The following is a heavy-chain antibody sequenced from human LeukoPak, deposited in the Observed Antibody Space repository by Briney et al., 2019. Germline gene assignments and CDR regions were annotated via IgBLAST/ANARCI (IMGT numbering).Heavy chain of an antibody. CDR2: INSDGSGT. D-gene: IGHD5-12*01. V-gene: IGHV3-74*01. J-gene: IGHJ4*02. Sequence: GGSLRLSCAASGFTFSSYWMHWVRQAPGKGLVWVSRINSDGSGTSYADSVKGRFTISRDSAKNTLYLQMNSLRAEDTAVYYCAVRGYSGYDTSYFDYWGQGTLVTVSS. CDR3: AVRGYSGYDTSYFDY. CDR1: GFTFSSYW.